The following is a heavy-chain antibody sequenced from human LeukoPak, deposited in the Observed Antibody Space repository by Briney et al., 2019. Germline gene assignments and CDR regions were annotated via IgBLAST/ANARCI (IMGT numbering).Heavy chain of an antibody. Sequence: SETLSLTCTDPGGSISGYYWSWIRQPPGKGLEWIGYIFYNGSTNYNPSLKSRVTISVDTSKNQFSLKLSSVTAADTAVYYCARGEWDLLFDYWGQGTLVTVSS. CDR2: IFYNGST. CDR1: GGSISGYY. D-gene: IGHD1-26*01. V-gene: IGHV4-59*01. CDR3: ARGEWDLLFDY. J-gene: IGHJ4*02.